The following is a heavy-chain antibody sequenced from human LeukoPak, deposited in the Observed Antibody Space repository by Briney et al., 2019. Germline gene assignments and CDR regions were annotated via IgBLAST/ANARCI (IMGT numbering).Heavy chain of an antibody. CDR2: INPSGGST. D-gene: IGHD3-22*01. CDR3: ARDPYSRGKANYFDN. Sequence: ASVKVSCKASGYTFTSYNMHWVRQAPAQGLEWMGIINPSGGSTNYAQKFQGRVTMTRDTSTSTVCMELSSLTSEDTAVYYCARDPYSRGKANYFDNWGQGTLVTVSS. J-gene: IGHJ4*02. CDR1: GYTFTSYN. V-gene: IGHV1-46*01.